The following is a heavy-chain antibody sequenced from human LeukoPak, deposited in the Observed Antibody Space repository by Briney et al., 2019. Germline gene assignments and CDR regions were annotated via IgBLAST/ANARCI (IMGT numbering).Heavy chain of an antibody. CDR3: ARIGSSSWYEGRFDP. J-gene: IGHJ5*02. CDR1: GYSFISYW. CDR2: IYPGDSDI. Sequence: GESLKISCKGSGYSFISYWIGWVRQMPGKGLEWMGIIYPGDSDIRYSPSSQGQVTISADKSISTAYLQWSSLKASDTAMYYCARIGSSSWYEGRFDPWGQGTLVTVSS. D-gene: IGHD6-13*01. V-gene: IGHV5-51*01.